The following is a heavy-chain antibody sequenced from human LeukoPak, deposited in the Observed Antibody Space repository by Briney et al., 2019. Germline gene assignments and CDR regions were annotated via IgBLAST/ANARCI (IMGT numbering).Heavy chain of an antibody. Sequence: QPGRSLRLSCAASGFTFSRYTMHWVRQAPGKGLEWVAVISYDGTNKFYADSVKGRFTISRDNSKNTLYLQMSSLRAEDTALYYCAKKRESSPTSFDNWGQGTLVTVSS. CDR3: AKKRESSPTSFDN. CDR1: GFTFSRYT. D-gene: IGHD2/OR15-2a*01. V-gene: IGHV3-30-3*02. CDR2: ISYDGTNK. J-gene: IGHJ4*02.